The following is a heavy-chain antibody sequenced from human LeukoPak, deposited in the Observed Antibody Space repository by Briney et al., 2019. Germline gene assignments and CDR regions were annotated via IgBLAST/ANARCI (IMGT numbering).Heavy chain of an antibody. CDR3: ARQGGSVLHYSDY. J-gene: IGHJ4*02. Sequence: SECLSLTCTVSGGSISSSSYYWGWIRQPPGKGLEWIGSIYYSGSTYYNPSLKTRFTISIDTSKNQFSLKLSSVTAADTAVYYCARQGGSVLHYSDYWGQGTLVTVSS. D-gene: IGHD5-12*01. CDR1: GGSISSSSYY. CDR2: IYYSGST. V-gene: IGHV4-39*01.